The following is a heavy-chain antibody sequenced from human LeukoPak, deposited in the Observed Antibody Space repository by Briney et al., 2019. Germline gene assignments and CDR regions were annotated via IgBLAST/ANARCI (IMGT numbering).Heavy chain of an antibody. CDR1: GFTFSSYG. V-gene: IGHV3-23*01. Sequence: GGTLRLSCAASGFTFSSYGMSWVRQAPGKGLEWVSAISGSGGSTYYADSVKGRSTISRDNSKNTLYLQMNSLRAEDTAVYHCAKDIKARVVPAAMGEDDYWGQGTLVTVSS. J-gene: IGHJ4*02. CDR3: AKDIKARVVPAAMGEDDY. CDR2: ISGSGGST. D-gene: IGHD2-2*01.